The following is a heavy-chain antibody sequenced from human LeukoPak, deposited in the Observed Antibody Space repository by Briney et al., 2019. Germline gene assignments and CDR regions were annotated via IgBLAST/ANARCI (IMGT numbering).Heavy chain of an antibody. Sequence: PSETLSLTCTVSGGSFSSGSYYWSWIRQPAGKGLEWIGRIKTSGSTNYNPSLKSRVTISVDTSKNHFSLKLSSVTAADTAVYYCAREKNDYIYYYYIDVWGKGTTVTVSS. CDR1: GGSFSSGSYY. CDR2: IKTSGST. V-gene: IGHV4-61*02. D-gene: IGHD4-11*01. CDR3: AREKNDYIYYYYIDV. J-gene: IGHJ6*03.